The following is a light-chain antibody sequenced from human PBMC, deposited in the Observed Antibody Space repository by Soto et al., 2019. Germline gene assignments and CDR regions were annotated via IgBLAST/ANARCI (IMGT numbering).Light chain of an antibody. V-gene: IGLV1-44*01. CDR1: SSNIGTNA. CDR2: ANN. Sequence: QSVLTQPPSASGTPGQRVTISCSGSSSNIGTNAVHWHQQLPGAAPKLLIYANNQRPSGVPARFSASKSGTSASLAISGLQSEDEADYYCSSYTSSSTWVFGGGTQLTVL. J-gene: IGLJ3*02. CDR3: SSYTSSSTWV.